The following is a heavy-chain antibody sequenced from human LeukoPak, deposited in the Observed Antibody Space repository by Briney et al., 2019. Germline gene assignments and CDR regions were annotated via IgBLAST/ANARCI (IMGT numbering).Heavy chain of an antibody. J-gene: IGHJ4*02. Sequence: GGSLRLSCAASGFTLSSYSMNWVRQAPGKGLEWVSSISSSSSYIYYADSVKGRFTIPRDNAKNSLYLQMNSLRAEDTAVYYCARDMGTEYYYDSSGYYPNYFDYWGQGTLVTVSS. D-gene: IGHD3-22*01. V-gene: IGHV3-21*01. CDR2: ISSSSSYI. CDR1: GFTLSSYS. CDR3: ARDMGTEYYYDSSGYYPNYFDY.